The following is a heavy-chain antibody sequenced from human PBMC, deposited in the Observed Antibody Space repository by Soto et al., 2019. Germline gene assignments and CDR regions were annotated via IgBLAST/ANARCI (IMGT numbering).Heavy chain of an antibody. CDR1: GGSISSYY. CDR3: ARAKGVVVVAAPDFDY. Sequence: PSETLSLTCTVSGGSISSYYWSWIRQPPGKGLEWIGYIYYSGSTNYNPSLKSRVTISVDTSKNQFSLKLSSVTAADTAVYYCARAKGVVVVAAPDFDYWGQGTLVTVSS. J-gene: IGHJ4*02. D-gene: IGHD2-15*01. V-gene: IGHV4-59*01. CDR2: IYYSGST.